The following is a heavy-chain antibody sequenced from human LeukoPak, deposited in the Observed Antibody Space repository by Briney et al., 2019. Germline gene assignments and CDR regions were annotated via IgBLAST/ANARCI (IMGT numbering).Heavy chain of an antibody. CDR3: ASSGVVDVVATRGLFYFDY. V-gene: IGHV1-69*04. D-gene: IGHD5-12*01. J-gene: IGHJ4*02. CDR2: IIPILGIA. Sequence: SVKVSCKASGGTFSSYAISWVRQAPGQGLEWMGRIIPILGIANYAQKFQGRVTITADKSTSTAYMELSSLRSEDTAVYYCASSGVVDVVATRGLFYFDYWGQGTLVTVSS. CDR1: GGTFSSYA.